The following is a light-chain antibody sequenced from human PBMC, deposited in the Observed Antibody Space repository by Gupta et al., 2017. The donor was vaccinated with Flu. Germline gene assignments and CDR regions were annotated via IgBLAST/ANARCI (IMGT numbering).Light chain of an antibody. CDR3: QSYDSSLSGGVV. CDR2: GIS. J-gene: IGLJ2*01. CDR1: SPNIGAGYG. Sequence: SVLTQPPAESEAPGQGVAIPCTGSSPNIGAGYGVHGYQQLPGTAPKLRIYGISNRPSGGPDRFSGSKSGTSASLAISGLQAEDEADYYCQSYDSSLSGGVVFGGGTKRTVL. V-gene: IGLV1-40*01.